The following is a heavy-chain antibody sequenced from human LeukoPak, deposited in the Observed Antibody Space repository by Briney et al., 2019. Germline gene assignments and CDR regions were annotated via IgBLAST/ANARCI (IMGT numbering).Heavy chain of an antibody. V-gene: IGHV3-23*01. Sequence: GGSLRLSCAASGFTFSSYAMSWVRHAPGKGLEWGSAISGSGGSTYYADSVKGRFTISRDNSKNTLYLQMNSLRAEDTAVYYCAKGLTGIAVAAPFDYWGQGTLVTVSS. CDR1: GFTFSSYA. J-gene: IGHJ4*02. CDR2: ISGSGGST. CDR3: AKGLTGIAVAAPFDY. D-gene: IGHD6-19*01.